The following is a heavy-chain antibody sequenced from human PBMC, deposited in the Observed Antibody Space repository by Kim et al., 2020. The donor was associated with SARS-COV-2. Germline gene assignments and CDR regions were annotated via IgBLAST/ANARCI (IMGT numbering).Heavy chain of an antibody. CDR1: GFTFNTYG. CDR3: ARSFSGSYFGYDY. J-gene: IGHJ4*02. Sequence: GGSLRLSCAVSGFTFNTYGMHWVRQAPGKGLEWVAVISYDGSHKYYVDSVKGRFTISRDNSKNTLYLQMNSLRIEDTAVYYCARSFSGSYFGYDYWGQGSLVTVSS. CDR2: ISYDGSHK. V-gene: IGHV3-30*03. D-gene: IGHD1-26*01.